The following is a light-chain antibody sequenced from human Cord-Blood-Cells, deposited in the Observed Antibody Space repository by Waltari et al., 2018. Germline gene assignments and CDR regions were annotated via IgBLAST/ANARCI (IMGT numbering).Light chain of an antibody. CDR3: SSYTSSSTLYV. Sequence: QSALTQPASVSGSPAQSITISCTGTSSDVGGYNYLPRYQPHPGKPPKLMSYEVSKRPSGFSNRFSGSKSGNTASLTISGLQAEDEADYYCSSYTSSSTLYVFGTGTKVTVL. J-gene: IGLJ1*01. V-gene: IGLV2-14*01. CDR1: SSDVGGYNY. CDR2: EVS.